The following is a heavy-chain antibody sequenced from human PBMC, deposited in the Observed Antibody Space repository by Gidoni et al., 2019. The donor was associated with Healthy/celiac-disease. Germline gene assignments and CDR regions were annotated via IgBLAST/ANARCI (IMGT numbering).Heavy chain of an antibody. D-gene: IGHD1-26*01. J-gene: IGHJ6*02. Sequence: QVQLQESGTGLVKPSPTLSLTCTVSGGSISSVSYYWSWIRQPAGKGLEWIGRIYTSGSTNYNPSLKSRVTISVDTSKNQFSLKLSSVTAADTAVYYCAWSSPGYGMDVWGQGTTVTVSS. V-gene: IGHV4-61*02. CDR1: GGSISSVSYY. CDR2: IYTSGST. CDR3: AWSSPGYGMDV.